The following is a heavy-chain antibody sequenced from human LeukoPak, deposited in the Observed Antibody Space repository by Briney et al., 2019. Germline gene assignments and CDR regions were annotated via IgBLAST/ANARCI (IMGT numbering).Heavy chain of an antibody. V-gene: IGHV3-23*01. CDR2: ISNSGDKT. CDR3: ARNDYSTLDY. Sequence: GGSLRLSCAASGFTFSTYAMNWVRQAPGKGLEWVSLISNSGDKTYYADSVKGRFTISRDNSKNTLSLQMNSLRAEDTAVYYCARNDYSTLDYWGQGTQVTVSS. D-gene: IGHD4-11*01. CDR1: GFTFSTYA. J-gene: IGHJ4*02.